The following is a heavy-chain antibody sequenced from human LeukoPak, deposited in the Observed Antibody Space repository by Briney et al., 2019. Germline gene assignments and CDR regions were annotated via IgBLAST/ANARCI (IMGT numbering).Heavy chain of an antibody. J-gene: IGHJ6*02. V-gene: IGHV3-7*01. Sequence: PGGSLRLSCAASGFTFSDYYMNWVRQAPGKGLEWVADIKEDGSEIYYADFVKGRFTISRDNANDSLYPQMNSLRAEDTAVYYCARDFTPLIQLWPRSLDYNYGMDVWGQGTTVTVSS. D-gene: IGHD5-24*01. CDR3: ARDFTPLIQLWPRSLDYNYGMDV. CDR1: GFTFSDYY. CDR2: IKEDGSEI.